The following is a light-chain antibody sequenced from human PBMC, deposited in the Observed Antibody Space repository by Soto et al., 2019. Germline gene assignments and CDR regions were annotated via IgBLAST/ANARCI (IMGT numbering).Light chain of an antibody. Sequence: DIQMTQSPSTLSVSVRDRVTITCRASQSISSWLAWYQQRPGKAPKLLIYDASSLESGVPSRFSGSGSGTELTLTISSLQPDDFATYYCQQYKSYARTFGQGTKVDI. J-gene: IGKJ1*01. CDR2: DAS. CDR1: QSISSW. V-gene: IGKV1-5*01. CDR3: QQYKSYART.